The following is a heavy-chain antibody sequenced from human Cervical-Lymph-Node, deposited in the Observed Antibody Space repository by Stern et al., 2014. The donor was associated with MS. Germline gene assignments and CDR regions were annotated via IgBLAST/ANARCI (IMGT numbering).Heavy chain of an antibody. D-gene: IGHD4-17*01. CDR1: GYKFTASY. V-gene: IGHV1-2*06. Sequence: VQLEESGAEVKKPGASVTVSCKTSGYKFTASYIHWVRQAPGKGLTLMGRLNPSSGATDLAQTFQGRVTMTRDTSISTAYMELTGLTPGDTAVYYCARSITVTPLEFWGQGTLVAVSS. J-gene: IGHJ4*02. CDR3: ARSITVTPLEF. CDR2: LNPSSGAT.